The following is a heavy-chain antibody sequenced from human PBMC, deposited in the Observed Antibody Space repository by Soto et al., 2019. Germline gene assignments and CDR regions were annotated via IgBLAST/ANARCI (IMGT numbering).Heavy chain of an antibody. CDR2: INHSGST. CDR1: GGSFSGYY. V-gene: IGHV4-34*01. Sequence: SETLSLTCAVYGGSFSGYYWSWIRQPPGKGLEWIGEINHSGSTNYNPSLKSRVTISVDTSKNQFSLKLSSVTAADTAVYYCARAGAASGFHARRAFDIWGQGTMVTVTS. CDR3: ARAGAASGFHARRAFDI. J-gene: IGHJ3*02. D-gene: IGHD3-22*01.